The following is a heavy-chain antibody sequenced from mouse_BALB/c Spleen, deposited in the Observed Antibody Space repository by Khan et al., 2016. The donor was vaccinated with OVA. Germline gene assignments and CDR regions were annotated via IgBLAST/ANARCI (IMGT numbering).Heavy chain of an antibody. V-gene: IGHV2-6-5*01. Sequence: QVQLKQSGPGLVAPSQSLSITCTVSGFSLTDYAVSWIRQPPGKGLEWLGVIWAGGSKYYNLALKSRLSISKDNSKIQVFLKMNSLQTDDTAMYYCAKDPPYYAMDYWGQGTSVTVSS. J-gene: IGHJ4*01. CDR3: AKDPPYYAMDY. CDR1: GFSLTDYA. CDR2: IWAGGSK.